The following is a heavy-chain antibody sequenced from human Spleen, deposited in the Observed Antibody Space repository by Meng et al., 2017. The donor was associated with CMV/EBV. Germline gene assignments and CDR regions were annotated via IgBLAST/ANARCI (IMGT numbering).Heavy chain of an antibody. D-gene: IGHD3-16*01. Sequence: GESLKISCGASGFTFNSSWMHWVRQAPGKGLVWVSRVNGDGSATSYADSVKGRFTSSRDNAKNTLYLQMNSLSAEDTAVYYCARGGSTFHDYWGQGTLVTVSS. V-gene: IGHV3-74*01. J-gene: IGHJ4*02. CDR3: ARGGSTFHDY. CDR1: GFTFNSSW. CDR2: VNGDGSAT.